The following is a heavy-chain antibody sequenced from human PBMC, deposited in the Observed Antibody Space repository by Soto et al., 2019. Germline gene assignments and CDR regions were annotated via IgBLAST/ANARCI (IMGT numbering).Heavy chain of an antibody. J-gene: IGHJ4*02. D-gene: IGHD3-9*01. CDR2: IYWDDST. CDR3: ANKGPEDWPLDY. Sequence: QITLKESGPTLVRPTQTLTLTCAFSGFSLSTSGVGVGWIRQPPGKALDWLAAIYWDDSTHYSPSLRGRLTITKDTPKTHLVLTLTNMDPRDTGTNYCANKGPEDWPLDYWGQGTLVTVSS. V-gene: IGHV2-5*02. CDR1: GFSLSTSGVG.